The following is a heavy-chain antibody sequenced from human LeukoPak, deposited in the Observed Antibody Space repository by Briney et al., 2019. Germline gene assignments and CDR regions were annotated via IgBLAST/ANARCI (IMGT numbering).Heavy chain of an antibody. Sequence: GGSLRLSCAASGFTFSSYGMHWVRQAPGKGLEWVAFIRYDGSNKYYADSVKGRFTISRDNSKNTLYLQMNSLRAEDTAVYYCAKGRGIWFGELYIFDYWGQGTLVTVSS. CDR1: GFTFSSYG. J-gene: IGHJ4*02. D-gene: IGHD3-10*01. V-gene: IGHV3-30*02. CDR2: IRYDGSNK. CDR3: AKGRGIWFGELYIFDY.